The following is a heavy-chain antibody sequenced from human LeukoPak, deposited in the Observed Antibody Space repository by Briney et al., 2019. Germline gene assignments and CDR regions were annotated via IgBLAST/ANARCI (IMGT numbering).Heavy chain of an antibody. CDR3: ARTLDIVVVPAATVDGMDV. Sequence: ASVKVSCKASGGTFSSYAISWVRQAPGQGLEWMGGIIPIFGTANYAQKFQGRVTITADESTSTAYMELSSLRSEDTAVYYCARTLDIVVVPAATVDGMDVWGQGTTVTASS. D-gene: IGHD2-2*01. CDR1: GGTFSSYA. V-gene: IGHV1-69*13. CDR2: IIPIFGTA. J-gene: IGHJ6*02.